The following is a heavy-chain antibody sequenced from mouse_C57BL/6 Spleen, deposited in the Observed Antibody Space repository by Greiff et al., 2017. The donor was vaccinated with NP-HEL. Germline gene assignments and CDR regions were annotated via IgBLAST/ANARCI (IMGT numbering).Heavy chain of an antibody. J-gene: IGHJ1*03. CDR3: ARETGTGGYFDV. D-gene: IGHD4-1*01. CDR1: GFTFSDYY. V-gene: IGHV5-16*01. CDR2: INYDGSST. Sequence: EVKLVESEGGLVQPGSSMKLSCTASGFTFSDYYMAWVRQVPEKGLEWVANINYDGSSTYYLDSLKSRFIISRDNAKNILYLQMSSLKSEDTATYYCARETGTGGYFDVWGTGTTVTVSS.